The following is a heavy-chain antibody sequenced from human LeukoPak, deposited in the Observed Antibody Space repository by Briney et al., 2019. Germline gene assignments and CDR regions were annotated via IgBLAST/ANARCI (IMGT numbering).Heavy chain of an antibody. CDR3: ARGVVVVTAMSFEY. D-gene: IGHD2-21*02. J-gene: IGHJ4*02. CDR2: ISDSGST. Sequence: SQTLSLTCAVSGGSISSGGYSWSWIPQPPGKGLEWIGYISDSGSTYYNPSLKSRVTISGDRSKNQFSLKLSSVTAADTAVYYCARGVVVVTAMSFEYWGQGTLVTVSS. CDR1: GGSISSGGYS. V-gene: IGHV4-30-2*01.